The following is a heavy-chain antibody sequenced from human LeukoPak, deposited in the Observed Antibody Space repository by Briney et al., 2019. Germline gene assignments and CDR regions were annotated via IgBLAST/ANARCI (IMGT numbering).Heavy chain of an antibody. CDR1: GGSFSGYY. CDR2: INHSGST. J-gene: IGHJ4*02. V-gene: IGHV4-34*01. Sequence: KPSETLSLTCAVYGGSFSGYYWSWIRQPPGKGLEWIGEINHSGSTNYNPSLKSRVTISVDTSKNPFSLKLSSVTAADTAVYYCASFYGDYSPFDYWGQGTLVTVSS. CDR3: ASFYGDYSPFDY. D-gene: IGHD4-17*01.